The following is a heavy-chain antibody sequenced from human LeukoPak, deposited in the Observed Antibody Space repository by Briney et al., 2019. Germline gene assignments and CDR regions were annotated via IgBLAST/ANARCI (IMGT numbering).Heavy chain of an antibody. J-gene: IGHJ4*02. CDR3: AGNSEIAMAGTWGFDY. V-gene: IGHV1-69*05. CDR2: IIPIFGTA. Sequence: ASVKVSCKASGGTFSSYAISWVRQAPGQGLEWMGWIIPIFGTANYAQKFQGRVTITTDESTSTAYMELSSLRSEDTAVYYCAGNSEIAMAGTWGFDYWGQGTLVTVSS. D-gene: IGHD6-19*01. CDR1: GGTFSSYA.